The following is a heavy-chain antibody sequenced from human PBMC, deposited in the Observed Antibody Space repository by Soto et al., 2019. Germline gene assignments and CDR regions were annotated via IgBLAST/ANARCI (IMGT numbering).Heavy chain of an antibody. CDR3: ARDGGGYSYGIMYY. D-gene: IGHD5-18*01. J-gene: IGHJ4*02. Sequence: ASVKVSCKAPGYTFTGYYMHWVRQALGRGLEWMGWINPNSGGTNYAQKFQGWVTMTRDTSISTAYMELSRLRSDDTAVYYCARDGGGYSYGIMYYWGQGTLVTVSS. CDR1: GYTFTGYY. CDR2: INPNSGGT. V-gene: IGHV1-2*04.